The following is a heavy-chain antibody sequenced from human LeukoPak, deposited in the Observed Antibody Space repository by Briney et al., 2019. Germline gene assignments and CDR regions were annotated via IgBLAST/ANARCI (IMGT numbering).Heavy chain of an antibody. J-gene: IGHJ4*02. CDR1: GFMFHDYA. D-gene: IGHD6-19*01. CDR2: ISGDGGST. CDR3: ARESESSGWYDY. V-gene: IGHV3-43*02. Sequence: GGSLGLSCAAPGFMFHDYAIHWVRQAPGKGLEWVSLISGDGGSTFYADSVKGRFTISRDNSKNSLYLQMDSLRSDDTALYYCARESESSGWYDYWGQGTLVTVSS.